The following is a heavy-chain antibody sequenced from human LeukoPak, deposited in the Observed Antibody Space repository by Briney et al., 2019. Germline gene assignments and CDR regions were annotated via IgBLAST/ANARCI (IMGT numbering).Heavy chain of an antibody. V-gene: IGHV4-4*07. CDR2: VYSSGNT. CDR3: ARAIPGGSGTFDY. J-gene: IGHJ4*02. D-gene: IGHD3-10*01. Sequence: SETLSLTCTVSSGSISSYFWSWIRPPAGKGLGWIGRVYSSGNTNYNPSLKSRVTMSVDTSKNQFSLKLNSLTAADTAVYYCARAIPGGSGTFDYWGQGTLVTVSS. CDR1: SGSISSYF.